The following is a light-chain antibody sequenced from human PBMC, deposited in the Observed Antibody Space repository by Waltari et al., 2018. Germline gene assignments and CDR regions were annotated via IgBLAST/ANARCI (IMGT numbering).Light chain of an antibody. V-gene: IGKV1D-13*01. J-gene: IGKJ4*01. CDR1: QNIYTS. Sequence: IQMTQSPSALSASIGDRVTISCRASQNIYTSLAWYQQKPGKAPRLLIYGASRLQSGIPSRFSGGGSGTDFTLTISSLQPEDSGNFYCQQYYNNPTNFGGGTKVEIK. CDR3: QQYYNNPTN. CDR2: GAS.